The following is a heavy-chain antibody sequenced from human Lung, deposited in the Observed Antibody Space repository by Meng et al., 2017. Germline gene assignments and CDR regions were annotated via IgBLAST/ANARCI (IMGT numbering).Heavy chain of an antibody. CDR1: GGIFSNYV. CDR2: INAVFGTT. CDR3: AKKAGKCISTTCYSLDF. Sequence: SVKVSCKASGGIFSNYVIGWVRQAPGQGLEWMGGINAVFGTTNYAQKFQGRVTITTDESTSTVYMELTRLKSEDTAVYFCAKKAGKCISTTCYSLDFWGQGTLVTVSS. V-gene: IGHV1-69*05. D-gene: IGHD2-2*01. J-gene: IGHJ4*02.